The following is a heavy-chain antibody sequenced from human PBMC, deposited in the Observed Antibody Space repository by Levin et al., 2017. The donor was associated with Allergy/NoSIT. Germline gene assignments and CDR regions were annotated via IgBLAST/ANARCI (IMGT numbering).Heavy chain of an antibody. CDR2: IYTSGST. CDR3: ARESKYSSGLDY. CDR1: GGSISSYY. Sequence: GSLRLSCTVSGGSISSYYWSWIRQPAGKGLEWIGRIYTSGSTNYNPSLKSRVTMSVDTSKNQFSLKLSSVTAADTAVYYCARESKYSSGLDYWGQGTLVTVSS. D-gene: IGHD6-19*01. V-gene: IGHV4-4*07. J-gene: IGHJ4*02.